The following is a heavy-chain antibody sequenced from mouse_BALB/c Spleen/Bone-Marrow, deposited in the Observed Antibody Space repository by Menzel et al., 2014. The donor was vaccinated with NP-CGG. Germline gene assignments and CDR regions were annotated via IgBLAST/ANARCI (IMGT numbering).Heavy chain of an antibody. D-gene: IGHD2-14*01. CDR1: GYTFTTYW. Sequence: EVKLEESGTVLARPGASVKMSCKASGYTFTTYWMHWVKQRPGQGLEWIGAVSPGNSDTTYNQKFKGKAKLTAVTSTSTAYMELSSLTNEDSAFYFCTRAAYYRYDETMDYWGQGTSVTVSS. CDR3: TRAAYYRYDETMDY. CDR2: VSPGNSDT. V-gene: IGHV1-5*01. J-gene: IGHJ4*01.